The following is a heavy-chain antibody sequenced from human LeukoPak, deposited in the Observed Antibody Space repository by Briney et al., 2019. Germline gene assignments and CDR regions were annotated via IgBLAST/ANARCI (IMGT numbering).Heavy chain of an antibody. V-gene: IGHV1-46*01. CDR1: GYTFTNYY. D-gene: IGHD5-24*01. CDR2: ITSSGGDT. CDR3: ARDLRRGGYNWDCDH. Sequence: ASVQVSCKASGYTFTNYYMHWVRQAPGQGLEWVGMITSSGGDTTYAQKFKGRVTMTRDTSTRTVYMEVSSLTSEDTAVYYCARDLRRGGYNWDCDHWGQGTLITVSS. J-gene: IGHJ4*02.